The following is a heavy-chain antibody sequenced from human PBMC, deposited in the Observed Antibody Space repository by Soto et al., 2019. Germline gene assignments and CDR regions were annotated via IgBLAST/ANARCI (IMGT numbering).Heavy chain of an antibody. CDR3: MRGHYAGPGQ. D-gene: IGHD3-16*01. V-gene: IGHV3-33*01. CDR2: IWYDGSNK. CDR1: GFTFSSYG. Sequence: GGSLRLSCAASGFTFSSYGMHWVRQAPGKGLEWVAVIWYDGSNKYYADSVKGRFTISRDNSKNTLYLQMNSLRGGDTAMYYCMRGHYAGPGQWGQGTLVTVSS. J-gene: IGHJ4*02.